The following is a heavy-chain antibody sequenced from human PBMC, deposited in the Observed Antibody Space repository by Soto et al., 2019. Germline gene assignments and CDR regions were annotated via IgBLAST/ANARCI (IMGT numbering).Heavy chain of an antibody. V-gene: IGHV3-15*07. D-gene: IGHD6-19*01. CDR3: TPLALKYISDWSEFSD. CDR1: GFTFSNVW. J-gene: IGHJ4*02. CDR2: IKSKLDGETI. Sequence: EGQLVESGGGLVKPGGSLRLSCAASGFTFSNVWMNWVRQAPGKGLEWVGRIKSKLDGETIDYAAPVKGRFTISRDDSKNMLYLQMNSLKTEDTGVYYCTPLALKYISDWSEFSDWGQGTLVTVSS.